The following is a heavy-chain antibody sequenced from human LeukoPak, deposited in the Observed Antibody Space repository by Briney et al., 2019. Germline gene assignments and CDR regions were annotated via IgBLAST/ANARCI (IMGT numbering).Heavy chain of an antibody. Sequence: GGSLRLSCVSSGFIFTNYWMHWVRHVPGKGPVWVGRIDKEGSAAFYAESVKGRFTISRDNVKSTVYLQMNSLTAEDTAVYHCARGGYSGSYYRFDWGQGTLVTVSS. D-gene: IGHD1-26*01. V-gene: IGHV3-74*01. CDR1: GFIFTNYW. J-gene: IGHJ4*02. CDR3: ARGGYSGSYYRFD. CDR2: IDKEGSAA.